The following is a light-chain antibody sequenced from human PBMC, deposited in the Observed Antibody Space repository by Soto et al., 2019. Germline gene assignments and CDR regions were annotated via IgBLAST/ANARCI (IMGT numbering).Light chain of an antibody. J-gene: IGKJ1*01. V-gene: IGKV1-39*01. CDR3: QEPYGAHLT. Sequence: DIQMTQSPSSLSASVGDRITITCRASQSIRIYLTWFQQKPGRAPKVLINNASSLQSGVPPRFIGSGSGREVSPTIDGIQHEDFATYYCQEPYGAHLTFGQGTKVEMK. CDR2: NAS. CDR1: QSIRIY.